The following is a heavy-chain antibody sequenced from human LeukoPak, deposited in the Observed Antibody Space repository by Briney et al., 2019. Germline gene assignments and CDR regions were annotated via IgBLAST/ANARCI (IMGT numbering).Heavy chain of an antibody. J-gene: IGHJ4*02. Sequence: SQTLSLTCTVSGGSISSGGYYWSWIRQHPGKGLEWIGYIYYSGSTYYNPSLKSRVTISVDTSKNQFSLKLSSVTAADTAVYYCARITMVRRVSGDYWGQGTLVTVSS. CDR2: IYYSGST. CDR3: ARITMVRRVSGDY. CDR1: GGSISSGGYY. D-gene: IGHD3-10*01. V-gene: IGHV4-31*03.